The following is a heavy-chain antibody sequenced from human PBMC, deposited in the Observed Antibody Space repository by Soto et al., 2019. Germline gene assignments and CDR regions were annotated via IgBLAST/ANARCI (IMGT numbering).Heavy chain of an antibody. CDR1: GYTFTSYG. V-gene: IGHV1-18*01. J-gene: IGHJ4*02. CDR3: XXXXXXXXXXXXESD. CDR2: ISAYNGNT. Sequence: QVQLVQSGAEVKKPGASVKVSCKASGYTFTSYGISWVRQAPGQGLEWMGWISAYNGNTNYAQKHQGRVTMTTDTXXXXXXXXXXXXXXXXXXXXXXXXXXXXXXXXXXESDWGQGTLVTVSS. D-gene: IGHD2-21*01.